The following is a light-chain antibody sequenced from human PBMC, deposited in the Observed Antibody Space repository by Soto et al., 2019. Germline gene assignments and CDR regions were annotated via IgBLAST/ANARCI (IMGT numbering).Light chain of an antibody. CDR2: DVT. CDR3: CSYAGSYTWV. V-gene: IGLV2-11*01. CDR1: SRDVGGYNY. Sequence: QSVLTQPRSVSGSPGQSVTISCTGTSRDVGGYNYVSWYQQHPGKAPKLMLYDVTKRPSGVPDRFSGSKSGNTASLTISGLQAEDEADYYCCSYAGSYTWVFGGGTKLTVL. J-gene: IGLJ3*02.